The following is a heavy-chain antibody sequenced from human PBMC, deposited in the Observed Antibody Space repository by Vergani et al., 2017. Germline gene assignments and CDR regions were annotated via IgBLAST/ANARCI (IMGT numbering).Heavy chain of an antibody. Sequence: QVQLQESGPGLVKSSETLSPTCSVSFDSIRNLSCNWIRQPPGKGLEWIGSIHYSENTNYNPSLKTRVTISVDTSKNQFSLTLTSVTAADTAVYYCASDTHSGQRADRWGQGILVTVTS. D-gene: IGHD6-19*01. V-gene: IGHV4-59*11. CDR1: FDSIRNLS. CDR2: IHYSENT. CDR3: ASDTHSGQRADR. J-gene: IGHJ5*02.